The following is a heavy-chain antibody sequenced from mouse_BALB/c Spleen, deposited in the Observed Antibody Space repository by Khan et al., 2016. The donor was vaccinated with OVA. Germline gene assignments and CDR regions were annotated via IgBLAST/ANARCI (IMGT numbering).Heavy chain of an antibody. CDR3: ARIYGSDFDY. CDR2: INPHIGET. V-gene: IGHV1-20*02. Sequence: EVQLQESGPELVKPGASVKISCKASGYSFTGYFMHWVMQSHGKSLEWIGRINPHIGETFYNQKFKGKATLTVEESSSTAHMELRSLASEDSAVYFCARIYGSDFDYWGQGTTLTVSS. D-gene: IGHD1-1*01. CDR1: GYSFTGYF. J-gene: IGHJ2*01.